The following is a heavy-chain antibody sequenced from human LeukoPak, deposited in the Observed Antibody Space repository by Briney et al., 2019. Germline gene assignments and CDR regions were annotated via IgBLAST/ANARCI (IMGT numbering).Heavy chain of an antibody. CDR1: GLTFSSYT. CDR2: ISSSSSYI. V-gene: IGHV3-21*01. CDR3: ARGMTTVTTAFDY. Sequence: PGRSLRLSCAASGLTFSSYTMSWVRQAPGKGLEWVSSISSSSSYIYYADSVKGRFTISKDNAKNSLYLQMNSLRAEDTAVYYCARGMTTVTTAFDYWGQGTLVTVSS. J-gene: IGHJ4*02. D-gene: IGHD4-17*01.